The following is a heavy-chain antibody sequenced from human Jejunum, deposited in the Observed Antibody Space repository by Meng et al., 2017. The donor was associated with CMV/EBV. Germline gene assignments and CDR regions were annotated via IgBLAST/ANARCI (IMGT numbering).Heavy chain of an antibody. V-gene: IGHV4-38-2*02. Sequence: GYYWGWIRQSPGKGLEWIGTISHSGSTYYNPSLKSRVTMSVDTSENHFSLRLSSVTAADTAVYYCARVSPYYEFWSGYYKYYFDYWGQGTLVTVSS. CDR3: ARVSPYYEFWSGYYKYYFDY. CDR1: GYY. J-gene: IGHJ4*02. D-gene: IGHD3-3*01. CDR2: ISHSGST.